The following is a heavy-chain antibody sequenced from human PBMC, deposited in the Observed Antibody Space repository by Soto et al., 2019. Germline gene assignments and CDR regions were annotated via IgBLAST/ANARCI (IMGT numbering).Heavy chain of an antibody. V-gene: IGHV5-10-1*01. CDR3: ARQIYDSDTGPNFQYYFDS. CDR1: GYSFAGYW. CDR2: IDPSDSQT. D-gene: IGHD3-22*01. J-gene: IGHJ4*02. Sequence: LKISCKGSGYSFAGYWITWVRQKPGKGLEWMGRIDPSDSQTYYSPSFRGHVTISVTKSITTVFLQWSSPRASDTAMYYCARQIYDSDTGPNFQYYFDSWGQGTPVTVSS.